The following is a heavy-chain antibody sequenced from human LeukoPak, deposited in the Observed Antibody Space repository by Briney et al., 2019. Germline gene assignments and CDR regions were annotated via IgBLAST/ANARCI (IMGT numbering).Heavy chain of an antibody. Sequence: SETLSLTCAVYGGSFSGYYWSWIRQPPGKGLEWIGEINHSGSTNYNPSLKSRVTISVDTSKNQFSLKLSSVTAADTAVYYCARHGARGGGYYLLYFDYWGQGTLVTVSS. CDR1: GGSFSGYY. CDR2: INHSGST. CDR3: ARHGARGGGYYLLYFDY. D-gene: IGHD3-3*01. J-gene: IGHJ4*02. V-gene: IGHV4-34*01.